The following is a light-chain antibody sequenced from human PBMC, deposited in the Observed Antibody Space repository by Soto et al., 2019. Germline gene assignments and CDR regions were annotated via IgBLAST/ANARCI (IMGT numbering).Light chain of an antibody. CDR1: QSITSIY. Sequence: EIVLTQSPGTLSWSPGERATLSCRASQSITSIYLAWYQQRRGQAPRLLIYGATNTAPGIPDRYSGSGSGAEFTLTISRLEPKDFEMYYCQQYGSSTLYTFCQGTRLDIK. V-gene: IGKV3-20*01. CDR3: QQYGSSTLYT. J-gene: IGKJ2*01. CDR2: GAT.